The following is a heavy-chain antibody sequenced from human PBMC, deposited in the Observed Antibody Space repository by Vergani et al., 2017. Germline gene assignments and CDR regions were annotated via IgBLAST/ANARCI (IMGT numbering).Heavy chain of an antibody. V-gene: IGHV3-48*03. CDR3: ARDHPSITMVRGDGRGGYMDV. J-gene: IGHJ6*03. CDR1: GFTFSSYE. Sequence: EVQLVESGGGLVQPGGSLRLSCAASGFTFSSYEMNWVRQAPGKGLEWVSYISSSGSTIYYADSVKGRFTSSRDNAKNSLYLQMNSLIAEDTAVYYCARDHPSITMVRGDGRGGYMDVWGKGTTVTVSS. CDR2: ISSSGSTI. D-gene: IGHD3-10*01.